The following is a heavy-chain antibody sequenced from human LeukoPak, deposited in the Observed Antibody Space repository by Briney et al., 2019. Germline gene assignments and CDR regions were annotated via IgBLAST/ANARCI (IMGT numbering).Heavy chain of an antibody. V-gene: IGHV3-48*03. CDR3: ARADTAMDIPFDY. Sequence: PGGSLRLSCAASGFTFSSYEMNWVRQAPGKGLEWVSYISSSGSTIYYADSVKGRFTISRDNSKNTLYLQMNSLRAEDTAVYYCARADTAMDIPFDYWGQGTLVTVSS. J-gene: IGHJ4*02. CDR2: ISSSGSTI. D-gene: IGHD5-18*01. CDR1: GFTFSSYE.